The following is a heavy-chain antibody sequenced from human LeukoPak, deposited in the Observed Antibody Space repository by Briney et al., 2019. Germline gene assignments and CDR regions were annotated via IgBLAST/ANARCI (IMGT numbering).Heavy chain of an antibody. J-gene: IGHJ4*02. V-gene: IGHV4-30-4*01. D-gene: IGHD4-17*01. CDR1: SDSISSGDYY. CDR2: INKKGGT. Sequence: SQTLSLTCTVSSDSISSGDYYWSWIRQPARKGLEFIGYINKKGGTFYNPPLKSRVSISIDTSKNQFSLKLTSVTAADTAVYFCAREHKSYGDYPYYFDSWGQGTLVTVSS. CDR3: AREHKSYGDYPYYFDS.